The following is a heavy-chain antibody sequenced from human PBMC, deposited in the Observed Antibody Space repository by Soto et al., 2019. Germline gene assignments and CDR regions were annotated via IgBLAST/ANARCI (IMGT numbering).Heavy chain of an antibody. J-gene: IGHJ6*02. V-gene: IGHV3-21*01. CDR3: ARDRSYSSSWPPSYVMDL. CDR2: ISSSSSYI. D-gene: IGHD6-13*01. CDR1: GFTFSSYS. Sequence: PGGSLRLSCAASGFTFSSYSMNWVRQAPGKGLEWVSSISSSSSYIYYADSVKGRFTISRDNAKNSLYLQMNSLRAEDTAVYYCARDRSYSSSWPPSYVMDLWGQGSKVTGSS.